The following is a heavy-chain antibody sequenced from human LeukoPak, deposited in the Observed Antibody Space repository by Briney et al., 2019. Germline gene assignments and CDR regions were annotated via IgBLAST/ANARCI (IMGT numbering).Heavy chain of an antibody. V-gene: IGHV1-18*01. CDR2: ISGFNGNT. CDR1: GYTFTRYG. J-gene: IGHJ4*02. D-gene: IGHD4-17*01. CDR3: ARDNGNYGDY. Sequence: ASVKVSCKTSGYTFTRYGISWVRQAPGQGLKWMGWISGFNGNTNYAQKLQGRVTMTTDTSTSTAYMELRSLRSDDTAVYYCARDNGNYGDYWGQGTLVTVSS.